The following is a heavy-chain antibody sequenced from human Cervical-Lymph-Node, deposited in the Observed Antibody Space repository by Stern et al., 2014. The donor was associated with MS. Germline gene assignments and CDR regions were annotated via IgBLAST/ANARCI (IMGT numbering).Heavy chain of an antibody. D-gene: IGHD6-13*01. J-gene: IGHJ4*02. Sequence: VQLVQPGAEVKKPGSSGKVSCKASGGTFSSYAISWVRQAPGQGLEWRGGIIPTFGTDNYAQKFQGRVTITADESPSTAYMELSSLRSEDTAVYYCARASGSWYETIDYWGQGTLVTVSS. CDR2: IIPTFGTD. CDR1: GGTFSSYA. CDR3: ARASGSWYETIDY. V-gene: IGHV1-69*01.